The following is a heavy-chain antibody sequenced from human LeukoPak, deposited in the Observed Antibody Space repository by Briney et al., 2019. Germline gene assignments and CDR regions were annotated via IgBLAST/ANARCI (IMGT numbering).Heavy chain of an antibody. CDR3: ARDGRFGELSDY. J-gene: IGHJ4*02. Sequence: GASVKVSCKASGYTFISYGISWVRQAPGQGLEWTGWISAYNGNTNYAQKLQGRVTMTTDTSTSTAYMELRSLRSDDTAVYHCARDGRFGELSDYWGQGTLVTVSS. CDR1: GYTFISYG. V-gene: IGHV1-18*01. CDR2: ISAYNGNT. D-gene: IGHD3-10*01.